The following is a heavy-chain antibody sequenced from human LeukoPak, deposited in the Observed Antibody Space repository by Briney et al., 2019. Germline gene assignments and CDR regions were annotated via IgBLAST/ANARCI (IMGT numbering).Heavy chain of an antibody. V-gene: IGHV4-34*01. D-gene: IGHD3-10*01. CDR2: INHSGST. CDR3: ARGLGSYYYYYYGMDV. J-gene: IGHJ6*02. CDR1: GFTFSNAW. Sequence: GSLRLSCAASGFTFSNAWMSWVRQPPGKGLEWIGEINHSGSTNYNPSLKSRVTISVDTSKNQFSLKLSSVTAADTAVYYCARGLGSYYYYYYGMDVWGQGTTVTVSS.